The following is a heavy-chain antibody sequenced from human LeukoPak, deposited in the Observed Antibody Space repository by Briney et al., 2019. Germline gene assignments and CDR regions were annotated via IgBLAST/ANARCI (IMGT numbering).Heavy chain of an antibody. D-gene: IGHD6-19*01. CDR3: ARDPSNTSGRYIYFDS. Sequence: GASVKVSCKASGYTFTSYGISWVRQAPGQGLEWMGWISAYNGNTNYAQKFQGRVTMTRDTSTSTAYMELRSLRSDDTAVYYCARDPSNTSGRYIYFDSWSQGTLVTVSS. CDR2: ISAYNGNT. J-gene: IGHJ4*02. V-gene: IGHV1-18*01. CDR1: GYTFTSYG.